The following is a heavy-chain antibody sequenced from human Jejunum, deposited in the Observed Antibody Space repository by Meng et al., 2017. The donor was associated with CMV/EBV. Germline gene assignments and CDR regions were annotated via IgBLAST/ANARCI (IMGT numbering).Heavy chain of an antibody. CDR2: IYPNGNT. V-gene: IGHV4-4*07. CDR1: GGSISSYY. J-gene: IGHJ5*02. Sequence: VQLQDSCPGLVKPSETLSLTCTVSGGSISSYYWSWIRQPAGKGLEWIGRIYPNGNTNYNPSLKSRVTMSIDTSKNQFSLKLTSVTAADTAVYYCARDAPPNNYGWFDPWGQGTLVTVSS. D-gene: IGHD5-18*01. CDR3: ARDAPPNNYGWFDP.